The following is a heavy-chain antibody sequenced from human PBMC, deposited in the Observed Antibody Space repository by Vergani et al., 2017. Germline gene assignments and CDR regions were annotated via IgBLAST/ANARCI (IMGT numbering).Heavy chain of an antibody. D-gene: IGHD1-26*01. CDR1: GFTFSSYA. CDR2: ISYDGSNK. Sequence: QVQLVESGGGVVQPGRSLRLSCAASGFTFSSYAMHWVRQAPGKGLEWVAVISYDGSNKYYADSVKGRFTISRDNSKNTLYRQMNSLRAEDTAVYYCAREGGPHESEEGATGSFDYWGQGTLVTVSS. V-gene: IGHV3-30-3*01. CDR3: AREGGPHESEEGATGSFDY. J-gene: IGHJ4*02.